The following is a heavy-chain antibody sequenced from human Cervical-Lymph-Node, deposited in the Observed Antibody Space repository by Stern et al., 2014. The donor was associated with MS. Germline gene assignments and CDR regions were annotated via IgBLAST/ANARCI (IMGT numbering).Heavy chain of an antibody. D-gene: IGHD3-22*01. V-gene: IGHV3-13*01. J-gene: IGHJ5*02. CDR2: IGPAGDT. CDR3: ARGDGSLPNWFDP. Sequence: EVQLVESGGTLVQPGGSLRLSCAASGFRVSDYDMHWVRQAPGKGLEWVSGIGPAGDTYYPGSVKGRFTISRENAKNYLYLQMNSLRAGDTAVYYCARGDGSLPNWFDPWGQGTLVTVSS. CDR1: GFRVSDYD.